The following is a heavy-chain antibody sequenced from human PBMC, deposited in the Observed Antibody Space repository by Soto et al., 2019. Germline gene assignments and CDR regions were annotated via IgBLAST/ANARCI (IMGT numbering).Heavy chain of an antibody. V-gene: IGHV3-74*01. CDR2: INSDGSST. D-gene: IGHD3-16*02. Sequence: EVQLVESGGGLVQPGGSLRLSCAASGFTFSSYGMHWVRQAPGKGLVWVSRINSDGSSTTYADSVKGRFTISRDNAKNTLYLQMNSLRAEDTAVYYCTSSFYGGGAFDIWGQGTMVTVSS. J-gene: IGHJ3*02. CDR3: TSSFYGGGAFDI. CDR1: GFTFSSYG.